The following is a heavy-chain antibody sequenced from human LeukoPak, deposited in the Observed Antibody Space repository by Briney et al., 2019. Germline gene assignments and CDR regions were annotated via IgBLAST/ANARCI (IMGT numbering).Heavy chain of an antibody. CDR2: ISGSAGRI. J-gene: IGHJ4*02. CDR3: AGRVTGYSSGYVY. Sequence: GGSLRLSCVASGFTFSNYAMSWVGQAPGKGLDWVSVISGSAGRIRYAGSVKGRFTISRDNSENTVYLQMNNLRAEDTAVYYCAGRVTGYSSGYVYWGQGTLVTVSS. V-gene: IGHV3-23*01. D-gene: IGHD5-18*01. CDR1: GFTFSNYA.